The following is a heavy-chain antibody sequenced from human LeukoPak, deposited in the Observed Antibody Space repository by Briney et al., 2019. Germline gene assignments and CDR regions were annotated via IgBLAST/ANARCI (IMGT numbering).Heavy chain of an antibody. Sequence: GASVTVSCKASGYTFTSYYMHWVRQAAGRGLEWMGIINPSGGSTSYAQKFQGRVTMTRDTSTSTVYMELSSLRSEDTAVYYCARYSSLATITYAFDIWGQGTMVTVSS. CDR3: ARYSSLATITYAFDI. D-gene: IGHD5-12*01. CDR2: INPSGGST. V-gene: IGHV1-46*01. J-gene: IGHJ3*02. CDR1: GYTFTSYY.